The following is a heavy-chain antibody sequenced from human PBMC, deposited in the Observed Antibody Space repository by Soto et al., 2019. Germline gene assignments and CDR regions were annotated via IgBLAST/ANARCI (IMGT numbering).Heavy chain of an antibody. CDR2: IKSKTDGGTT. J-gene: IGHJ3*02. D-gene: IGHD5-18*01. CDR1: GFTVSSKY. CDR3: TTDSDRGYSYGYVAAFDI. Sequence: GGSLRLSCAASGFTVSSKYMSWVRQAPGKGLEWVGRIKSKTDGGTTDYAAPVKGRFTISRDDSKNTLYLQMNSLKTEDTAVYYCTTDSDRGYSYGYVAAFDIWGQGTMVTVSS. V-gene: IGHV3-15*01.